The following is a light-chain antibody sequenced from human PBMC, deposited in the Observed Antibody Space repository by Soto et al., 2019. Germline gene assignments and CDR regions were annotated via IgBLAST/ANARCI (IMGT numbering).Light chain of an antibody. V-gene: IGLV2-8*01. CDR2: EVS. Sequence: QSALTQPPSASGSPGQSVTISCTGTSSDVGTYNYVSWHQQHPGKAPKLLIYEVSKRPSGVPDRFSGSKSGNTASLTVSGLQAEDEADYYCISYARSDTHVAGTGTKVTVL. CDR1: SSDVGTYNY. J-gene: IGLJ1*01. CDR3: ISYARSDTHV.